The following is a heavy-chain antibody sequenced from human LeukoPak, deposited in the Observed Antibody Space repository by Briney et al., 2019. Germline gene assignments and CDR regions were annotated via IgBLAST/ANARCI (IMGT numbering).Heavy chain of an antibody. CDR2: IKEDGSEK. D-gene: IGHD2-15*01. CDR1: GYTFSAYW. V-gene: IGHV3-7*01. CDR3: FRVGGPGT. J-gene: IGHJ5*02. Sequence: GGSLRLSCAPSGYTFSAYWMSGVVQAPGKEPEWVANIKEDGSEKWYVDSVKGRFTISRDNAKTSLHLQMDSLGAEDTAVYYCFRVGGPGTWGQGALVTASS.